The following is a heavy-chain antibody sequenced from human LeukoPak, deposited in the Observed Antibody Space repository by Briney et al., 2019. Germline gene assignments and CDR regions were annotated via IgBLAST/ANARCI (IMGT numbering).Heavy chain of an antibody. D-gene: IGHD3-3*01. V-gene: IGHV3-21*01. CDR1: GFTFSSYS. J-gene: IGHJ4*02. CDR2: ISSSSSYI. Sequence: GGSLRLSCAASGFTFSSYSMNWVRQAPGKGLEWVSSISSSSSYIYYADSVKGRFTISRDNAKNSLYLQMNSLRAEDTAVYYCARVGPRLDFWSGYHSDYWGQGTLVTVSS. CDR3: ARVGPRLDFWSGYHSDY.